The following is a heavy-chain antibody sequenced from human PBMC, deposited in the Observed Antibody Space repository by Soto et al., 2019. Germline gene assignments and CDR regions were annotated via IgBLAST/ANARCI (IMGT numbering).Heavy chain of an antibody. CDR3: ARGGGIAAAGPSYYFDY. J-gene: IGHJ4*02. CDR2: INHSGST. D-gene: IGHD6-13*01. V-gene: IGHV4-34*01. CDR1: GGSFSGYY. Sequence: QVQLQQWGAGLLKPSETLSLTCAVYGGSFSGYYWSWIHQPPGKGLEWIGEINHSGSTNYNPSLKSRVTISVDTSKNQFSLKLSSVTAADTAVYYCARGGGIAAAGPSYYFDYWGQGTLVTVSS.